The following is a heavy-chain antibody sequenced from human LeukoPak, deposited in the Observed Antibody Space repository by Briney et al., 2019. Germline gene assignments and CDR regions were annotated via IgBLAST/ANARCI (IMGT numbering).Heavy chain of an antibody. V-gene: IGHV1-58*02. CDR2: IVVGSGNT. CDR1: GFTFTSSA. D-gene: IGHD6-6*01. CDR3: AAALNEYSSSSTRYDY. J-gene: IGHJ4*02. Sequence: SVKVSCKASGFTFTSSAMQWVRQARGQRLEWIGWIVVGSGNTNYAQKFQERVTITRDMSTSTAYMELSSLRYEDTAVYYCAAALNEYSSSSTRYDYWGQGTLVTVSS.